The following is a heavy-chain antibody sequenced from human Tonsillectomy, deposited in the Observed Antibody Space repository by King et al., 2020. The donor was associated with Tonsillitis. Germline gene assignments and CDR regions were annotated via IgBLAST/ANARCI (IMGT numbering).Heavy chain of an antibody. Sequence: VQLVESGGGVVQPGRSLRLSCAASGFIFSSYTMHWVRQAPGKGLEWVTLISYDGSNKYYADSVKGRFTISRDNSKNTVFLQMSSLRTEDTAVYYCARDGVGYCSAGSCYSYYGMDVWGPGTTVTVSS. CDR1: GFIFSSYT. J-gene: IGHJ6*02. V-gene: IGHV3-30*04. CDR3: ARDGVGYCSAGSCYSYYGMDV. D-gene: IGHD2-15*01. CDR2: ISYDGSNK.